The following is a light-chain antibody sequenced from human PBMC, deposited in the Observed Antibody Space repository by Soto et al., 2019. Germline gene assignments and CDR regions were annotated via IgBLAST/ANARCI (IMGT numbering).Light chain of an antibody. Sequence: SYELTQPPSVSVAPGETARITCGGNNIVSKSVHWYQQMPGQAPVLVIYYDRDRPSGIPERFSGSNSGNTATLTISRVEAGDEADYYCQVSEVFGGGTKLTAL. CDR1: NIVSKS. J-gene: IGLJ2*01. V-gene: IGLV3-21*01. CDR3: QVSEV. CDR2: YDR.